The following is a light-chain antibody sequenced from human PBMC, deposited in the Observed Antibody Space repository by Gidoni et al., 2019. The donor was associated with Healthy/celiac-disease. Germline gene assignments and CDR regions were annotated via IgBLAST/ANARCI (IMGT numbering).Light chain of an antibody. Sequence: ENVLTQSPGTLSLSPGERATLSCRARQSVSSSYLAWYQQKPGQAPRLLIYVASSRATGIPDRFSGSESGTDFTLTISRLEPEDFAVYYCQQYGSSPQTFGQXTKVEIK. CDR2: VAS. CDR3: QQYGSSPQT. J-gene: IGKJ1*01. V-gene: IGKV3-20*01. CDR1: QSVSSSY.